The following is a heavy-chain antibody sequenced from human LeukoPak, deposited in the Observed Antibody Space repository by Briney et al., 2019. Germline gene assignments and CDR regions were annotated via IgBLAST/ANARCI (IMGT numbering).Heavy chain of an antibody. J-gene: IGHJ5*02. Sequence: GGSLRLSCAASGFNFGSYAMNWVRQAPGKGLEWVSSISSGSSFIYYADSVKGRFTIYRHNAKNSLYLQMNSLRAEDTAIYYCARDQGGERWFDPWGQGTLVTVSS. CDR2: ISSGSSFI. CDR3: ARDQGGERWFDP. D-gene: IGHD3-16*01. V-gene: IGHV3-21*01. CDR1: GFNFGSYA.